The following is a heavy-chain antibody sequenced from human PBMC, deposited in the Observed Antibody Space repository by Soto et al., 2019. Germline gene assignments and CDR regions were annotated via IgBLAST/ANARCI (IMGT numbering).Heavy chain of an antibody. CDR2: INHSGST. CDR1: GGSFSGYY. D-gene: IGHD3-10*01. J-gene: IGHJ6*02. V-gene: IGHV4-34*01. CDR3: ARGRLLWFGETLRGMDV. Sequence: SETQSLTYAVYGGSFSGYYWSWIRQPPGKGLEWIGEINHSGSTNYNPSLKSRVTISVDTSKNQFSLKLSSVTAADTAVYYCARGRLLWFGETLRGMDVWGQGTTVTVSS.